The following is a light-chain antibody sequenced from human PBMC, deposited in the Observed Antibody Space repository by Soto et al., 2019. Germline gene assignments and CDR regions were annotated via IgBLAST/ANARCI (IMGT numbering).Light chain of an antibody. CDR3: QQYESFPRT. CDR1: QSINNW. Sequence: DIQMTQSPSTLSASVGDRVTITCRASQSINNWLVWYQQKPGKAPKLFIFKASTLEIGVPSRFSGSGSGTEFTLTISSLQPDDFATYFCQQYESFPRTFGQGTKVEMK. J-gene: IGKJ1*01. CDR2: KAS. V-gene: IGKV1-5*03.